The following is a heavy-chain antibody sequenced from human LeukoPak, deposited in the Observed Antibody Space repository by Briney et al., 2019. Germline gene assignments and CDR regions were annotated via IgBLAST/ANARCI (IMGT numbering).Heavy chain of an antibody. CDR3: AREVAPGGFDY. V-gene: IGHV7-4-1*02. D-gene: IGHD4-23*01. J-gene: IGHJ4*02. CDR1: GYTFTGYY. CDR2: FNTNTGNP. Sequence: ASVKVSCKASGYTFTGYYMHWVRQAPGQGREWMGWFNTNTGNPTYAQGFTGRVVFSLDISVTTAYLQISSLKAEDTAVYYCAREVAPGGFDYWGQGTLVTVSS.